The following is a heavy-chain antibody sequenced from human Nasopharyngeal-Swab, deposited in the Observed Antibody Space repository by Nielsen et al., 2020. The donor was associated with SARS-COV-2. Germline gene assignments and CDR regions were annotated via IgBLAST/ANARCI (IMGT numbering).Heavy chain of an antibody. V-gene: IGHV4-30-4*01. D-gene: IGHD3-3*01. Sequence: WIRQPPGKGLEWIGYIYYSGSTYYNPSLKSRVTISVDTSKNQFSLKLSSVTAADTAVYYCARDGYDFWGGYLRGTGRYYYYYMDVWGKGTTVTVSS. CDR2: IYYSGST. CDR3: ARDGYDFWGGYLRGTGRYYYYYMDV. J-gene: IGHJ6*03.